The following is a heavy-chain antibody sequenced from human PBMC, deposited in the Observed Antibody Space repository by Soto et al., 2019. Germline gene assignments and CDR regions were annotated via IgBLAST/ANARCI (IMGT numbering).Heavy chain of an antibody. J-gene: IGHJ4*02. CDR2: IYEGGRT. CDR1: GGSVSSADWN. V-gene: IGHV4-30-4*08. D-gene: IGHD7-27*01. CDR3: TRGPSGDKVDF. Sequence: QVQLQESGPGLVKPSQTLSLTCTVSGGSVSSADWNRSWIRQTPGKGLEWIGHIYEGGRTYSNPSLMSRATISLDTSKNLFSLNLKSVTAADTAVYYCTRGPSGDKVDFWGQGLLVTVSS.